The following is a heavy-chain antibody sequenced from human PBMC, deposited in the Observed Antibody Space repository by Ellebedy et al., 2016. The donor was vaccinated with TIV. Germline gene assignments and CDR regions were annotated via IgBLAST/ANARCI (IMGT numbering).Heavy chain of an antibody. J-gene: IGHJ5*02. CDR2: ILPADFDT. Sequence: GGSLRLSXKASGYTFTDYWIGWVRQMPGKGLEWMGIILPADFDTRYSPSFQDQVTISVDRSISTAYLQWTSLKASDTAMYYCARLRIGADLDPWGQGTLITVSS. D-gene: IGHD3-10*01. V-gene: IGHV5-51*01. CDR1: GYTFTDYW. CDR3: ARLRIGADLDP.